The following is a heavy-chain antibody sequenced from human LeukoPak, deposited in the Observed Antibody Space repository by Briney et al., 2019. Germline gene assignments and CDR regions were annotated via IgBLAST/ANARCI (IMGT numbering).Heavy chain of an antibody. CDR2: IIPIFGTA. Sequence: ASVKVSCKASGGTFSSYAISWVRQAPGQGLEWMGGIIPIFGTANYAQKFQGRVTITTNESTSTAYMELSSLRSEDTAVYYCAIDGYSGYDPYYYYYMDVWGKGTTVTVSS. D-gene: IGHD5-12*01. CDR1: GGTFSSYA. V-gene: IGHV1-69*05. J-gene: IGHJ6*03. CDR3: AIDGYSGYDPYYYYYMDV.